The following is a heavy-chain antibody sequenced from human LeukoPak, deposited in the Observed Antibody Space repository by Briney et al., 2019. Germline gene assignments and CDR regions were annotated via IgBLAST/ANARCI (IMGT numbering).Heavy chain of an antibody. CDR2: IYYSGST. Sequence: SETLSLTCTVSGGSMSSYYWTWIRQPPGKGLEWIGYIYYSGSTNYNPSLKSRVTISVDTSKNQFSLKLSSVTAADTAVYYCARVRYYYDSSGYYPRELDYWGQGTLVTVSS. CDR3: ARVRYYYDSSGYYPRELDY. CDR1: GGSMSSYY. V-gene: IGHV4-59*01. J-gene: IGHJ4*02. D-gene: IGHD3-22*01.